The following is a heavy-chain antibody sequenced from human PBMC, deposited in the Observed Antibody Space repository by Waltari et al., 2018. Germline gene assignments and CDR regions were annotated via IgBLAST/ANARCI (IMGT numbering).Heavy chain of an antibody. CDR2: IYHSGST. Sequence: QVQLQESGPGLVKPSETLSLTCAVSGYSISSGYYWGWIRQPPGKGLEWIGSIYHSGSTYYNPSLKSRVTISVDTSKNQFSLKLSSVTTADTAVYYCARGGYSSSWILGEWDYWGQGTLVTVSS. V-gene: IGHV4-38-2*01. D-gene: IGHD6-13*01. CDR3: ARGGYSSSWILGEWDY. CDR1: GYSISSGYY. J-gene: IGHJ4*02.